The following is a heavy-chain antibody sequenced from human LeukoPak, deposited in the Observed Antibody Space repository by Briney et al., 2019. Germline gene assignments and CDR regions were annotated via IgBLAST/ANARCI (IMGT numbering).Heavy chain of an antibody. CDR1: GFTFSSYA. CDR2: ISGSGGST. J-gene: IGHJ4*02. Sequence: PGVSLRLSCAASGFTFSSYAMSWVRQAPGKGLEWVSAISGSGGSTYYADSVKGRFTISRDNSKNTLYLQMNSLRAEDTAVYYCARGRGLRGYSGYGNLWGQGTLVTVSS. CDR3: ARGRGLRGYSGYGNL. V-gene: IGHV3-23*01. D-gene: IGHD5-12*01.